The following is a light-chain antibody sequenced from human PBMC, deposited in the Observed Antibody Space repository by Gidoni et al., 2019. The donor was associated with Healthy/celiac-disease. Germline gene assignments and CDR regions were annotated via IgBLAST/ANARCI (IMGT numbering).Light chain of an antibody. J-gene: IGKJ1*01. CDR3: QQYNKWPSWT. CDR1: QSVSSN. CDR2: GAS. Sequence: EIVMTQSPATPSVSPGERATISCRGSQSVSSNLAWYQQKPGQAPRLLIYGASTRTTGIPARFSGSGSGTEFTLNISSRQSEDFAVYYCQQYNKWPSWTFGQGTKVEIK. V-gene: IGKV3-15*01.